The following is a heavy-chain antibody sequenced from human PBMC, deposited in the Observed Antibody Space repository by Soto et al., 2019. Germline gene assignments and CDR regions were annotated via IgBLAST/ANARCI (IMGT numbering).Heavy chain of an antibody. CDR3: ARRLAAGNWFDP. CDR2: INHSGST. V-gene: IGHV4-34*01. CDR1: GGSFSGYY. J-gene: IGHJ5*02. D-gene: IGHD6-13*01. Sequence: PSETLSLTCAVYGGSFSGYYWSWIRQPPGKGLEWIGEINHSGSTNYNSSLKSRVTISVDTSKNQFSLKLSSVTAADTAVYYCARRLAAGNWFDPWGQGTLVTVSS.